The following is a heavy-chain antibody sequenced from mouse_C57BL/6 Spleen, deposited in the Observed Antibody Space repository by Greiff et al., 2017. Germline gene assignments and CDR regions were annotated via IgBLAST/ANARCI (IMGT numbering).Heavy chain of an antibody. D-gene: IGHD2-4*01. CDR3: AKSDYGSYYAMDY. Sequence: QVQLQQPGAELVKPGASVKMSCKASGYTFTSYWITWVKQRPGQGLEWIGDIYPGSGSTNYNEKFKSKATLTVDTSSNTAYMQLSSLTSEDSAVYYCAKSDYGSYYAMDYWGQGTSVTVSA. CDR2: IYPGSGST. J-gene: IGHJ4*01. CDR1: GYTFTSYW. V-gene: IGHV1-55*01.